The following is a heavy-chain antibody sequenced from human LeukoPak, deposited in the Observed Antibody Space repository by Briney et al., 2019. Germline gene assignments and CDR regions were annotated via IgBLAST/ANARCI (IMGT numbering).Heavy chain of an antibody. CDR1: GYSFTSYW. J-gene: IGHJ3*02. D-gene: IGHD4-17*01. Sequence: GESLKISCKGSGYSFTSYWIGWVRKMPGKGLEWMGIIYPGDSDTRYSPSFQGQVTISADKSISTAYLQWSSLKASDTAMYYCARPSHDYGDSDAFDIWGQGTMVTVSS. CDR2: IYPGDSDT. CDR3: ARPSHDYGDSDAFDI. V-gene: IGHV5-51*01.